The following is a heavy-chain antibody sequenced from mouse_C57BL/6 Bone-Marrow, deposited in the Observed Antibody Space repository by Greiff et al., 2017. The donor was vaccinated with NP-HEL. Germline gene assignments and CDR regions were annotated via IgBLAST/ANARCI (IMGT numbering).Heavy chain of an antibody. D-gene: IGHD1-1*01. CDR2: IDPEDGDT. J-gene: IGHJ2*01. CDR1: GFNIKDYY. CDR3: TTATVVEDY. Sequence: VHVKQSGAELVRPGASVKLSCTASGFNIKDYYMHWVKQRPEQGLEWIGRIDPEDGDTEYAPKFQGKATMTADTSSITAYLQRSSLTSEDTAVYYCTTATVVEDYWRQGTTLTVSS. V-gene: IGHV14-1*01.